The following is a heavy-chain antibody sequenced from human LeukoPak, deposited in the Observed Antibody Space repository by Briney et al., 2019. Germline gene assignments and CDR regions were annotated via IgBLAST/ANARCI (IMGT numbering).Heavy chain of an antibody. D-gene: IGHD2-15*01. J-gene: IGHJ4*02. Sequence: SETLSLTCAVSGGSISSGGYSWSWIRQPPGKGLEWIGYIYHSGSTYYNPSLRSRVTISLDRSKSQFSLELSSVTAADTAVYYCASLWCSGGSCFIEYWGQGTLVTVSS. CDR1: GGSISSGGYS. CDR2: IYHSGST. V-gene: IGHV4-30-2*01. CDR3: ASLWCSGGSCFIEY.